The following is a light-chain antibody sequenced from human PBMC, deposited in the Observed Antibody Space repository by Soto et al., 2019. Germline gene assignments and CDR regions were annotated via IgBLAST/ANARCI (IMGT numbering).Light chain of an antibody. Sequence: DIQMTQSPSSVSASVGDKVRITCRASQGISSWLAWYQQKPGKAPKLLIYAASHLATGVPSRFSGSGSGTDFTLTISSLQPEDFATEYWQEASSFPLTFGGGTKVDIK. J-gene: IGKJ4*01. CDR3: QEASSFPLT. CDR1: QGISSW. CDR2: AAS. V-gene: IGKV1D-12*01.